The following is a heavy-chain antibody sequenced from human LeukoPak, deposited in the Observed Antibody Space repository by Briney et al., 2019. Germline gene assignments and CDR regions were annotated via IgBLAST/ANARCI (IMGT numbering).Heavy chain of an antibody. D-gene: IGHD3-3*01. CDR1: AFAFSSYS. Sequence: GGSLRLSCAASAFAFSSYSMNWVRQAPGKGLEWVSYISSNSDTIYYADSVKGRFTISRDNGKNSLYLQMNSLRAEDTAVYYCARDLGRDYDFWSGYPNDAFDIWGQGTMVTVSS. CDR3: ARDLGRDYDFWSGYPNDAFDI. J-gene: IGHJ3*02. CDR2: ISSNSDTI. V-gene: IGHV3-48*01.